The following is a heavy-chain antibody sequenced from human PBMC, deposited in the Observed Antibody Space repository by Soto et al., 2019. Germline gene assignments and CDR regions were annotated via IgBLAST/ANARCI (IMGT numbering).Heavy chain of an antibody. CDR1: GGSISSGDYY. Sequence: TSETLSLTCTVSGGSISSGDYYWSWIRQPPGKGLEWIGYIYYSGGTYYNPSLKSRVTISVDTSKNQFSLKLSSVTAADTAVYYCARAPRGNYGYPSYFDYWGQGTLVTVSS. J-gene: IGHJ4*02. CDR2: IYYSGGT. D-gene: IGHD3-10*01. V-gene: IGHV4-30-4*02. CDR3: ARAPRGNYGYPSYFDY.